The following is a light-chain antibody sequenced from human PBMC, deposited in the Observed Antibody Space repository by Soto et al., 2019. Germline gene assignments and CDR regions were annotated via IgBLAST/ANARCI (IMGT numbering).Light chain of an antibody. Sequence: DIQMTQSPSTLSGSVGDRVTITCRASQTISSWLAWYQQKPGNAPKLLIYKASTLKSGAPSRFSGSGSGTEFTLTISSLQPDDFATYYCQHYNSYSEAFGQGTKVDIK. J-gene: IGKJ1*01. CDR3: QHYNSYSEA. CDR2: KAS. CDR1: QTISSW. V-gene: IGKV1-5*03.